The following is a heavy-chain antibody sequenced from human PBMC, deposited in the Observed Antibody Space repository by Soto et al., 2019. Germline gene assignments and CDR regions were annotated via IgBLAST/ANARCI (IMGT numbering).Heavy chain of an antibody. Sequence: QVQLVESGGGVVQPGRSLRLSCAASGFTFSSYGMHWVRQAPGKGLEWVAVISYDGSNKYYADSVKGRFTISRDNSKNTLYLQMSSLRAEDTAVYYCAKDLEGPLDYWGQGTLVTVSS. D-gene: IGHD1-1*01. CDR1: GFTFSSYG. CDR3: AKDLEGPLDY. J-gene: IGHJ4*02. V-gene: IGHV3-30*18. CDR2: ISYDGSNK.